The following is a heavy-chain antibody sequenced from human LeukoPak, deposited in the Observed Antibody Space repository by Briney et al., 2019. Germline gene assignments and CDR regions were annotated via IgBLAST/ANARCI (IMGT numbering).Heavy chain of an antibody. CDR3: AKSAGYSPYYFDY. J-gene: IGHJ4*02. CDR1: GFTFSSYG. V-gene: IGHV3-23*01. D-gene: IGHD5-18*01. Sequence: PGGSLRLSCAASGFTFSSYGMSWVRQAPGKGLEWVSRISGGGGTYYADSVKGRFTISRDNSKSTLYLQINSLRAGDTAVYYCAKSAGYSPYYFDYWGQGTLVTVSS. CDR2: ISGGGGT.